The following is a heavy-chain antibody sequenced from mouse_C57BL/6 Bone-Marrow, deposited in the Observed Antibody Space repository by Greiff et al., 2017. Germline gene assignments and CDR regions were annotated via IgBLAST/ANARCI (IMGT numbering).Heavy chain of an antibody. Sequence: EVKLLESGAELVRPGSSVKMSCKTSGYTFTSYGINWVKPRPGQGLEWIGYIYIGNGYTESNEKFKGKATLTSDTSSSTAYMQLSSLTSDGSAIEFCAIFYGPWYFDVWGTGTTVTVSA. V-gene: IGHV1-58*01. CDR1: GYTFTSYG. J-gene: IGHJ1*03. CDR3: AIFYGPWYFDV. CDR2: IYIGNGYT. D-gene: IGHD1-1*02.